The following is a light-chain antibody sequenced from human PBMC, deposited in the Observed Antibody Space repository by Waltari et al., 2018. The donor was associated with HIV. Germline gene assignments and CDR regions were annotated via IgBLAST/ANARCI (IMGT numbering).Light chain of an antibody. CDR2: DNN. V-gene: IGLV1-51*01. CDR1: SYNIGKNS. J-gene: IGLJ2*01. Sequence: QSVLTQPPSVSAAPAQNVILSCSGRSYNIGKNSLSWYQQLPGTAPKLLIYDNNKRPSGIPDRFSGSKSGTSATLVIIGLQTGDEADYYCGAWDSSLNDDGVFGGGTKLTVL. CDR3: GAWDSSLNDDGV.